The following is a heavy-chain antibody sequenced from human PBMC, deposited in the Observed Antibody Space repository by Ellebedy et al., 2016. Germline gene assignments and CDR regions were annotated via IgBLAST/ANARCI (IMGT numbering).Heavy chain of an antibody. CDR2: IYYSGST. V-gene: IGHV4-39*01. D-gene: IGHD3-22*01. CDR1: GGSISSSRYY. J-gene: IGHJ4*02. CDR3: ARWEDDSRGAHFDH. Sequence: SETLSLTCTVSGGSISSSRYYWGWIRQPPGKGLEWIGGIYYSGSTYYNSSLKSRVTISVDTSKNQFSLRLSSVTAADTAVYYCARWEDDSRGAHFDHWGQGTLVAVSS.